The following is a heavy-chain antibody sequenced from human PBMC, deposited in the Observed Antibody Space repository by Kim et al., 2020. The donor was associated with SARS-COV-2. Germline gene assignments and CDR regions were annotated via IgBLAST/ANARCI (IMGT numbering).Heavy chain of an antibody. D-gene: IGHD1-7*01. CDR1: GGSIGTYY. CDR3: ARGGTTRHGFDF. CDR2: VYHSGTT. Sequence: SETLSLTCTVSGGSIGTYYWSWIRQPPTKELQWIGYVYHSGTTKYNPPLTSRLLISVDTSKNQFFLNLTSLTPADTAVYFCARGGTTRHGFDFWGQGTMVTVSS. J-gene: IGHJ3*01. V-gene: IGHV4-59*12.